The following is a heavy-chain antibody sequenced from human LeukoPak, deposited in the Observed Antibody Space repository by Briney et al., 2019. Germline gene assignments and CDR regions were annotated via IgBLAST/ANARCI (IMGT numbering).Heavy chain of an antibody. CDR1: GGSISSSSYY. J-gene: IGHJ4*02. Sequence: PSETLSLTCTVSGGSISSSSYYWGWTRQPPGKGLEWIGSIYYSGSTYYNPSLKSRVTISVDTSKNQFSLKLSSVTAADTAVYYCARVGASRDYVWGSYRPYYFDYWGQGTLVTVSS. V-gene: IGHV4-39*07. D-gene: IGHD3-16*02. CDR2: IYYSGST. CDR3: ARVGASRDYVWGSYRPYYFDY.